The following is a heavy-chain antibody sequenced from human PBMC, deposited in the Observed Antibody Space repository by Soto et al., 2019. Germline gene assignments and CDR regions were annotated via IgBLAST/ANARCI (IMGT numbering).Heavy chain of an antibody. Sequence: SGGSLRLSCAASGFTFSSYGMHWVRQAPGKGLEWVAVIWYDGSNKYYADSVKGRFTISRDNSKNTLYLQMNSLRAEDTAVYYCARAGYSYGYYFDYWGQGTLVTVSS. CDR3: ARAGYSYGYYFDY. V-gene: IGHV3-33*01. J-gene: IGHJ4*02. CDR2: IWYDGSNK. CDR1: GFTFSSYG. D-gene: IGHD5-18*01.